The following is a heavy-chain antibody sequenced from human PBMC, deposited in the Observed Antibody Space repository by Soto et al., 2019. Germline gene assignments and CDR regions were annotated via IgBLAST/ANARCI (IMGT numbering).Heavy chain of an antibody. D-gene: IGHD6-13*01. J-gene: IGHJ4*02. CDR3: ARYIAASGTYYFDY. Sequence: SETLSLTCTVSGGSISSGGYYWSWIRQHPGKGLEWIGYIYYSGSTYYNPSLKSRVTISVDNSKNQFSLKLSSVTAADTAVYYCARYIAASGTYYFDYWGQGTLVTVSS. CDR1: GGSISSGGYY. CDR2: IYYSGST. V-gene: IGHV4-31*03.